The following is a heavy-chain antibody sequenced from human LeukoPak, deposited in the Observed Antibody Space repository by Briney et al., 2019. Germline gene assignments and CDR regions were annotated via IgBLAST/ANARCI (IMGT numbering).Heavy chain of an antibody. CDR1: GFIFSRYW. CDR3: ARVWFRDDGAFDI. D-gene: IGHD3-9*01. V-gene: IGHV3-74*01. Sequence: GGSLRLSCAASGFIFSRYWMHWVRQGPGKGLVWVSGINSDGSSTNYADSVKGRFTISRDNAKNTLYLQMNSLRAEDTAVYYCARVWFRDDGAFDIWGQGTMVTVSS. J-gene: IGHJ3*02. CDR2: INSDGSST.